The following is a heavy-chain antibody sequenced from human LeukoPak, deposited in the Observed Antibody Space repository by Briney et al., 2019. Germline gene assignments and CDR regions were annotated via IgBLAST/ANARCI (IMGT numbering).Heavy chain of an antibody. CDR3: ARDAAIDY. CDR2: ISWNSNNI. D-gene: IGHD6-13*01. J-gene: IGHJ4*02. V-gene: IGHV3-9*01. Sequence: PGGSLRLSCAASGFTFDDYAIHWVRQAPGKGLEWVSGISWNSNNIGYADSVKGRFTISRDNAKNSLYLQMNSLSAEDTGVYYCARDAAIDYWGQGTLVTVSS. CDR1: GFTFDDYA.